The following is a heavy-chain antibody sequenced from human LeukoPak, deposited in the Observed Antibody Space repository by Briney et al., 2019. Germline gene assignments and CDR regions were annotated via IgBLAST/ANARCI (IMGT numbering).Heavy chain of an antibody. V-gene: IGHV3-30*04. D-gene: IGHD5-18*01. CDR1: GFTFSSYA. CDR2: ISYDGSNK. CDR3: AKDVQLWTWSYDY. Sequence: GGSLRLSCAASGFTFSSYAMHWVRQAPGKGLEWVAVISYDGSNKYYADSVKGRFTISRDNSKNTLYLQMNSLRAEDTAVYYCAKDVQLWTWSYDYWGQGTLVTVSS. J-gene: IGHJ4*02.